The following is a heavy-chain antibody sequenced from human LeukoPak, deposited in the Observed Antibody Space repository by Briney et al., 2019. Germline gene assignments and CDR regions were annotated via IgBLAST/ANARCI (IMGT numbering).Heavy chain of an antibody. CDR1: GFTVSSNY. J-gene: IGHJ4*02. D-gene: IGHD6-19*01. CDR2: IYSGGST. V-gene: IGHV3-66*01. CDR3: ARDSGSSVQGFDY. Sequence: GGSLRLSCAASGFTVSSNYMSWVRQAQGKGLEWVSVIYSGGSTYYADSVKGRFTISRDNSKNTLYLQMNSLRAEDTAVYYCARDSGSSVQGFDYWGQGTLVTVFS.